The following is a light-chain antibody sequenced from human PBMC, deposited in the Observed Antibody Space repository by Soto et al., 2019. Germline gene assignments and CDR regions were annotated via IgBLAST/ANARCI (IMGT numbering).Light chain of an antibody. CDR1: QSVSSS. J-gene: IGKJ1*01. CDR3: QQYNNWST. CDR2: GAS. V-gene: IGKV3-15*01. Sequence: EVVMTQSPATLSMSPGERATLSCRASQSVSSSLAWYQQKPGQAPRLLIYGASTRATGIPDRFSGSGSETDFTLTISSLQAEDFAIYYCQQYNNWSTFGQGTKVEIK.